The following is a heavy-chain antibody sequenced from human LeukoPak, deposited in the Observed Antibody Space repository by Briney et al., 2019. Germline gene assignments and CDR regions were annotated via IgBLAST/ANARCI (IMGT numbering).Heavy chain of an antibody. D-gene: IGHD6-6*01. CDR3: ERFSSSSPRYYYMDV. Sequence: ASVKVPCKASGYTFTGYYMHWVRQAPGQGLEWMGWINPNGGGTNYAQKFQGRVTMTRDTSISTAYMELSRLRSDDTAVYYCERFSSSSPRYYYMDVWGKGTTVTVSS. CDR2: INPNGGGT. J-gene: IGHJ6*03. CDR1: GYTFTGYY. V-gene: IGHV1-2*02.